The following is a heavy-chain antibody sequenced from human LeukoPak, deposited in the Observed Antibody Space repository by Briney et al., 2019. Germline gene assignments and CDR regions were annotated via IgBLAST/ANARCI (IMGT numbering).Heavy chain of an antibody. CDR1: EYTFTSYD. CDR2: MNPNSGNT. D-gene: IGHD4-23*01. J-gene: IGHJ5*02. V-gene: IGHV1-8*01. Sequence: ASVKVSCTASEYTFTSYDINWVRQATGQGLEWMGWMNPNSGNTGYAQKFQGRVTMTRDTTISTAYMELSSLRSEDTAVYFCARSNYGGKRWFDPWGQGTLVIVSS. CDR3: ARSNYGGKRWFDP.